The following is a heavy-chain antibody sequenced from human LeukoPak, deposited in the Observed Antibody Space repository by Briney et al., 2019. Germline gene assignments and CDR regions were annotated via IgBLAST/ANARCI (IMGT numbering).Heavy chain of an antibody. CDR2: IKQDGSEK. CDR1: GFTFSSYW. V-gene: IGHV3-7*01. Sequence: PGGSLRLSCAASGFTFSSYWMSWVRQAPGKGLEWVAIIKQDGSEKYYVDSVKGRFTISRDNAKNTLYLQMNGLRAEDTAVYYCAKDAVQLWSYYFDYWGQGTLVTVSS. J-gene: IGHJ4*02. CDR3: AKDAVQLWSYYFDY. D-gene: IGHD5-18*01.